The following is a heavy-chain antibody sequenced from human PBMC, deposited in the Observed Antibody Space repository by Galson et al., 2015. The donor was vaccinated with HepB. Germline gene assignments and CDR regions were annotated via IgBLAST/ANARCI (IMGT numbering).Heavy chain of an antibody. V-gene: IGHV1-2*02. CDR2: INPNSGGT. CDR3: ARVELVVTAIPPYYYGMDV. D-gene: IGHD2-21*02. Sequence: SVKVSCKASGYTFTGYYMHWVRQAPGQGLEWMGWINPNSGGTNYAQKFQGRVTMTRDTTISTAYMELSRLRSDDTAVYYCARVELVVTAIPPYYYGMDVWGQGTTVTVSS. CDR1: GYTFTGYY. J-gene: IGHJ6*02.